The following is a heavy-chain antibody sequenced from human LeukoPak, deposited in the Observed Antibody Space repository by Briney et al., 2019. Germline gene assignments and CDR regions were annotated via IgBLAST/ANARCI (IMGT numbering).Heavy chain of an antibody. CDR1: GFTFSSYS. J-gene: IGHJ3*02. D-gene: IGHD2-2*01. V-gene: IGHV3-21*01. CDR2: ISSSSSYI. Sequence: GGSLRLSCAASGFTFSSYSMNWVRQAPRKGLEWVSSISSSSSYIYYADSVKGRFTISRDNAKNSLYLQMNSLRAEDTAVYYCARDQDEGGYCSSTSCYAANAFDIWGQGTMVTVSS. CDR3: ARDQDEGGYCSSTSCYAANAFDI.